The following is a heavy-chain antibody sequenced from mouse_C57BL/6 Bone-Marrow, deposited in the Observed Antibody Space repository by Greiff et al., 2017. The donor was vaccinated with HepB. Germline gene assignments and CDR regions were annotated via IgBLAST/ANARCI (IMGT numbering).Heavy chain of an antibody. CDR3: ARRDYYGSSSYWYFDV. D-gene: IGHD1-1*01. Sequence: EVQVVESGGGLVQPGGSLKLSCAASGFTFSDYGMAWVRQAPRKGPEWVAFISNLAYSIYYADTVTGRFTISRENAKNTLYLEMSSLRSEDTAMYYCARRDYYGSSSYWYFDVWGTGTTVTVSS. V-gene: IGHV5-15*01. CDR1: GFTFSDYG. J-gene: IGHJ1*03. CDR2: ISNLAYSI.